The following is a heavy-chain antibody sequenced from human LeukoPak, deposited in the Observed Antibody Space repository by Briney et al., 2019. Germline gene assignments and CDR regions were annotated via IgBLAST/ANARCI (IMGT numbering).Heavy chain of an antibody. CDR3: ARALGYGDYVHQVDY. Sequence: ASVKFSCKASGYTFTGYYMHWVRQAPGQGLEWMGWINPSGGSTSYAQKFQGRVTMTRDTSTSTVYMELSSLRSEDTAVYYCARALGYGDYVHQVDYWGQGTLVTVSS. CDR1: GYTFTGYY. V-gene: IGHV1-46*01. CDR2: INPSGGST. D-gene: IGHD4-17*01. J-gene: IGHJ4*02.